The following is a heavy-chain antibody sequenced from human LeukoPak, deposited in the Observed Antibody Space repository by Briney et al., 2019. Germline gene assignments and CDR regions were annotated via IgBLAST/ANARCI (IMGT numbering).Heavy chain of an antibody. CDR3: AKDNGVQLWYEGYFDY. CDR2: ISWNSGSI. Sequence: PGRSLRLSCAASGFTFDDYAMHWVRQAPGKGLEWVSGISWNSGSIGYADSVKGRFTISRDNAKNSLYLQMNSLRAEDTALYYCAKDNGVQLWYEGYFDYWGQGTLVTVSS. J-gene: IGHJ4*02. V-gene: IGHV3-9*01. D-gene: IGHD5-18*01. CDR1: GFTFDDYA.